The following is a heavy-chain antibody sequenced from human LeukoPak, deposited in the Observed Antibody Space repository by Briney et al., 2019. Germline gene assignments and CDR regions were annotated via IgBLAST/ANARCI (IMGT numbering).Heavy chain of an antibody. CDR3: ARHWFRWELLPPDY. D-gene: IGHD1-26*01. J-gene: IGHJ4*02. V-gene: IGHV4-39*01. CDR1: GGSISSSSYY. CDR2: IYYSGST. Sequence: PSETLSLTCTVSGGSISSSSYYWGWIRQPPGKGLEWIGSIYYSGSTYYNPSLKSRVPISVDTSKTQFSLKLSSVTAADTAVYYCARHWFRWELLPPDYWGQGTLVTVSS.